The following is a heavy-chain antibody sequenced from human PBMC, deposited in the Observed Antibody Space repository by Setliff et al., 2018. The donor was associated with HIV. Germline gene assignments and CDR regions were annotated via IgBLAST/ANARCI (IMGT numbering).Heavy chain of an antibody. D-gene: IGHD6-13*01. V-gene: IGHV3-15*01. CDR1: GFIFSNAR. CDR2: IKKKGDGGIT. J-gene: IGHJ4*02. Sequence: GGSLRLSCAASGFIFSNARMNWVRQVPGKGLEWVGHIKKKGDGGITEYATPVKGRFTISRDDSENMLYLQMNDLKTEDTAVYYCMDFAIAGAWDYWGQGTLVTVSS. CDR3: MDFAIAGAWDY.